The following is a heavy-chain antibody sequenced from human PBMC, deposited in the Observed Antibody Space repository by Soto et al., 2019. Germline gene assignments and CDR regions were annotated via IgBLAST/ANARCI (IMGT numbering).Heavy chain of an antibody. J-gene: IGHJ4*02. CDR1: GFTFGSYA. CDR2: ISYDGSNK. Sequence: GGSLRLSCAASGFTFGSYAMHWVRQAPGKGLGWVAGISYDGSNKYYAGSVKVRFTIFRDNSKNTLYMPMNSLRAEDTAVYYCARAEYYYGPGSYYNLDYWGQGTLVTVSS. CDR3: ARAEYYYGPGSYYNLDY. V-gene: IGHV3-30*04. D-gene: IGHD3-10*01.